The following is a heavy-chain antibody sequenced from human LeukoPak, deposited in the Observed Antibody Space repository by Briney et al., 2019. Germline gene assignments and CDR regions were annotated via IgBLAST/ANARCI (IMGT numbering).Heavy chain of an antibody. D-gene: IGHD2-15*01. V-gene: IGHV3-21*01. J-gene: IGHJ6*02. CDR3: ARDLRDKNPAGYYYGMDV. CDR2: ISSSSSYI. CDR1: GFTFSSYG. Sequence: PGGSLRLSCAASGFTFSSYGMNWVRQAPGKGLEWVSSISSSSSYIYYADSVKGRFTISRDNAKNSLYLQMNSLRAEDTAVYYCARDLRDKNPAGYYYGMDVWGQGTTVTVSS.